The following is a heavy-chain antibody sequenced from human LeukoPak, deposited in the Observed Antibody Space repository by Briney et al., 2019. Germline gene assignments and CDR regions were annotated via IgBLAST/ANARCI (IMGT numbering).Heavy chain of an antibody. CDR3: VRKSGLGGWLDY. CDR1: GFTFSNYG. Sequence: PGRSLRLSCAASGFTFSNYGMHWVRLAPGKGLEWVAVISYDGNYKYYANSLEGRFTTSRDNSKNTLYLQLNSLRAEDTAVYYCVRKSGLGGWLDYWGQGTQVTVSS. D-gene: IGHD6-19*01. V-gene: IGHV3-30*03. CDR2: ISYDGNYK. J-gene: IGHJ4*02.